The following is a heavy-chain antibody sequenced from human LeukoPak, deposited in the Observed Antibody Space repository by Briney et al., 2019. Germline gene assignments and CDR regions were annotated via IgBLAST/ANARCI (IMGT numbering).Heavy chain of an antibody. CDR2: IYYSGST. CDR3: ARDSHDAFDI. J-gene: IGHJ3*02. V-gene: IGHV4-59*01. Sequence: SETLSLTCTASGGSISSYYWSWIRQPPGKGLEWIGYIYYSGSTNYNPSLKSRVTISVDTSKNQFSLKLSSVTAADTAVYYCARDSHDAFDIWGQGTMVSVSS. CDR1: GGSISSYY.